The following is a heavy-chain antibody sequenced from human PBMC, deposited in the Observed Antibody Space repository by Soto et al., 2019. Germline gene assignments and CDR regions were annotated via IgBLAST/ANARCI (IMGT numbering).Heavy chain of an antibody. Sequence: ASVKVSCKTSGYTFTNYGISWVRQAPGQGLEWMGWISPSYGNTKYAQKVQGRVTMTTETSTSTAYMELKSLTSDDTAVYYCAREGGDSGRSDYWGQGTLVIVSS. V-gene: IGHV1-18*01. CDR2: ISPSYGNT. D-gene: IGHD1-26*01. J-gene: IGHJ4*02. CDR1: GYTFTNYG. CDR3: AREGGDSGRSDY.